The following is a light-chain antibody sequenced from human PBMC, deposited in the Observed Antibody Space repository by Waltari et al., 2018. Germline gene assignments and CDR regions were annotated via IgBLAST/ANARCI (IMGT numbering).Light chain of an antibody. Sequence: ENVWTQSAGTVSLSPGERATLSCRESQRVSRYLAWYQQKPCQAPRLLIDEASGSATGSQDRFSGSGSGTDFTLRIRRLGPEDCAVYICQKYGTLQATLGQGTKVE. CDR2: EAS. CDR1: QRVSRY. CDR3: QKYGTLQAT. J-gene: IGKJ1*01. V-gene: IGKV3-20*01.